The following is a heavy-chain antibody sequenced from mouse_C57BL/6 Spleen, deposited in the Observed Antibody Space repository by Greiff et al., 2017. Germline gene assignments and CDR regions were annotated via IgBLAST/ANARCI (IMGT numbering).Heavy chain of an antibody. CDR3: ARSDYYGSSPYWYFDV. CDR2: INPNYGTT. J-gene: IGHJ1*03. V-gene: IGHV1-39*01. Sequence: EVQLQESGPELVKPGASVKISCKASGYSFTDYNMNWVKQSNGKSLEWIGVINPNYGTTSYNQKFKGKATLTVDQSSSTAYMQLNSLTSEDSAVYYCARSDYYGSSPYWYFDVWGTGTTVTVSS. D-gene: IGHD1-1*01. CDR1: GYSFTDYN.